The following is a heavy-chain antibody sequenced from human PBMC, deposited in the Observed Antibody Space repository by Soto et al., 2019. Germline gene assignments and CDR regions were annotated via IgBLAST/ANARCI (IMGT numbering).Heavy chain of an antibody. Sequence: QITLKESGPTLVKPTQTLTLTCTFSGFSLSTSGVGVGWIRQPPGKSLEWLALSYWDDDKRYSPSLNSRLTINKDTSKNQVVLTMTNMDPVDTATYYCAHSRPPRLLDYWGQGTLVTVSS. CDR2: SYWDDDK. CDR1: GFSLSTSGVG. D-gene: IGHD6-6*01. J-gene: IGHJ4*02. V-gene: IGHV2-5*02. CDR3: AHSRPPRLLDY.